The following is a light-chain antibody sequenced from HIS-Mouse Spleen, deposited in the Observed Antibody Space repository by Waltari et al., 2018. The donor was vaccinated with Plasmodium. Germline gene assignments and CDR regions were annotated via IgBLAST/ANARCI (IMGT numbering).Light chain of an antibody. J-gene: IGLJ2*01. CDR3: SSYTSSSTVV. CDR1: SSAVGGYNY. CDR2: EVS. V-gene: IGLV2-14*01. Sequence: QSALTQPASVSGSPGQSLTISCTGTSSAVGGYNYVTWYQPSPGKAPMIYEVSNRPSGVSNRFSGSKSGNTASLTISGLQAEDEADYYCSSYTSSSTVVFGGGTKLTVL.